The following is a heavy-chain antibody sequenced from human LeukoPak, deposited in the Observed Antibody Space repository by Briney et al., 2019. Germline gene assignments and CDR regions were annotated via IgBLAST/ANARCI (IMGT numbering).Heavy chain of an antibody. D-gene: IGHD3-22*01. Sequence: AGGSLRLSCAASGFTFSSHGMHWVRQAPGKGLEWVAFIRYDGSNKYYADSVQGRFTISRDNSKNTLYLQMNSLRAEDTAVYYCAKEQPPLYYYDSSGYYPDYWGQGTLVTVSS. CDR3: AKEQPPLYYYDSSGYYPDY. V-gene: IGHV3-30*02. J-gene: IGHJ4*02. CDR1: GFTFSSHG. CDR2: IRYDGSNK.